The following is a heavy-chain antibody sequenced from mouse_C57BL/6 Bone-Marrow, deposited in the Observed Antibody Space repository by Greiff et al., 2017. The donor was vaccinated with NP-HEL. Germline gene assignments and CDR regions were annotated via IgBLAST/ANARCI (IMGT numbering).Heavy chain of an antibody. D-gene: IGHD1-1*01. CDR2: ISYDGSN. CDR3: ARDRYYGSSGADY. CDR1: GYSITSGYY. Sequence: EVKLQESGPGLVKPSQSLSLTCSVTGYSITSGYYWNWIRQFPGNKLEWMGYISYDGSNNYNPSLKNRISITRDTSKNQFFLKLNSVTTEDTATYYCARDRYYGSSGADYWGQGTSVTVSS. J-gene: IGHJ4*01. V-gene: IGHV3-6*01.